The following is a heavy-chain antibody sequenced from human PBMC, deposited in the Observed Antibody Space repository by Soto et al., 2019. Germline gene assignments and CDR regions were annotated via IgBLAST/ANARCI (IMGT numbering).Heavy chain of an antibody. J-gene: IGHJ6*03. CDR2: IIPILGIA. CDR3: ARGGGGVVVAADYYMDV. V-gene: IGHV1-69*02. D-gene: IGHD2-15*01. Sequence: SVKVSCKASGGTFSSYTISWVRQAPGQGLEWMGRIIPILGIANYAQKFQGRVTITADTSTSTAYMELRSLRSDDTAVYYCARGGGGVVVAADYYMDVWGKGTTVTVSS. CDR1: GGTFSSYT.